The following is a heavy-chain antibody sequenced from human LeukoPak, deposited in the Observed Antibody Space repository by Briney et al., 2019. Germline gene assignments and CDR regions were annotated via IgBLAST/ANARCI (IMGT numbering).Heavy chain of an antibody. CDR1: GGSISSYY. CDR3: ARQGVNYYDSSGIGAFDI. J-gene: IGHJ3*02. V-gene: IGHV4-59*08. CDR2: IYYSGST. D-gene: IGHD3-22*01. Sequence: SETLSLTCTVSGGSISSYYWSWIRQPPGKGLEWIGYIYYSGSTNYNPSLKSRVTISVDTSKNQFSLKLSSVTAADTAVYYCARQGVNYYDSSGIGAFDIWGQGTMVTVSS.